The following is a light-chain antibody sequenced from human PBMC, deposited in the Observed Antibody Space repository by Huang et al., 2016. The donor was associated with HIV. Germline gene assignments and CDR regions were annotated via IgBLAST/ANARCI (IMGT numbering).Light chain of an antibody. CDR3: QQYESWPPLT. J-gene: IGKJ4*01. Sequence: EIVMTQSPDTLSVSPGERATLSCRASQSVRDKLAWYQQKPGQAPRLHLHATSTRDAGVPAGFSGSGCGTEFTLTISSLQSEDCGVYYCQQYESWPPLTFGGGTKVEIK. V-gene: IGKV3-15*01. CDR1: QSVRDK. CDR2: ATS.